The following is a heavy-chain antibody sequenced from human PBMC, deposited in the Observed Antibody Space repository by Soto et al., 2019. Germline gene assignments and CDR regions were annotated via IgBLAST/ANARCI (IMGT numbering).Heavy chain of an antibody. CDR2: VISDGHDT. V-gene: IGHV3-74*01. CDR3: ARGRENYSYFDY. J-gene: IGHJ4*02. Sequence: EVQLVESGGGLVQPGGSLRLSCEASGFTFSTYWMHWVRQTPGKGLVLVSRVISDGHDTVYADSVKGRFTLSRDNAKNTVFLQMSSMRAEDTAVYYCARGRENYSYFDYWGQGIVVTVSA. D-gene: IGHD1-26*01. CDR1: GFTFSTYW.